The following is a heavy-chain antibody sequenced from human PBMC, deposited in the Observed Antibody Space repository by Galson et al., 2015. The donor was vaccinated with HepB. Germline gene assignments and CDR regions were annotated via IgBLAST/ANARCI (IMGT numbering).Heavy chain of an antibody. V-gene: IGHV3-23*01. D-gene: IGHD6-19*01. Sequence: SLRLSCAASGFIFSDYAMTWVRQAQGKGLEWVSTINSDGDNALYPDSVRGRFTISRDNPKNTLYLQMNSLRADDTALYYCVQLSKFSNGGWRGLDSSGQGTLVTVSS. CDR2: INSDGDNA. CDR1: GFIFSDYA. CDR3: VQLSKFSNGGWRGLDS. J-gene: IGHJ5*01.